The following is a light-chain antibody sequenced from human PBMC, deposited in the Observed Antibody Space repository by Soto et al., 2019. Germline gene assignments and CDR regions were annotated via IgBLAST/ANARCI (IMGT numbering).Light chain of an antibody. CDR2: GAS. CDR1: QRVSSSY. CDR3: QQYGSSPPT. V-gene: IGKV3-20*01. J-gene: IGKJ1*01. Sequence: EIVLTQSPGTLSLSPGERATLSCRASQRVSSSYLAWYQQKPGQAPRLLIYGASSRATGIPDRFSGRGSGTDFTLTTSRREPEDFAVYYFQQYGSSPPTFGQGTKVEIK.